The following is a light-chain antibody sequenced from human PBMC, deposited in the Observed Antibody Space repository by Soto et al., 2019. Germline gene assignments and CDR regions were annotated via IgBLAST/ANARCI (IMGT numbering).Light chain of an antibody. V-gene: IGLV2-8*01. CDR2: EVS. J-gene: IGLJ1*01. CDR1: SSYVGAYHY. CDR3: SSYACTKNYV. Sequence: QSALTQPPSASGSPGQSVTISCTGTSSYVGAYHYVSWYQQHPGKAPTLIIYEVSQRPSGVPDRFSGSKSGNTASLTVSGLQADDEADYYCSSYACTKNYVFGTGTNLTVL.